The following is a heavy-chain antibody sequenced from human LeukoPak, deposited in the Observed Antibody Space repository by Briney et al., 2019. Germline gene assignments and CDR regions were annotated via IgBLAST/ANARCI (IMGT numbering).Heavy chain of an antibody. J-gene: IGHJ5*02. D-gene: IGHD6-6*01. V-gene: IGHV3-30*04. CDR2: ISYDGSNK. CDR1: GFTFSSYA. CDR3: ARVREYSSSSPWFDP. Sequence: GGSLRLSCAASGFTFSSYAMHWVRQAPGKGLEWVALISYDGSNKYYADSVKGRFTISRDNSKSTLYLQMNSLRAEDTAVYYCARVREYSSSSPWFDPWGQGTLVTVSS.